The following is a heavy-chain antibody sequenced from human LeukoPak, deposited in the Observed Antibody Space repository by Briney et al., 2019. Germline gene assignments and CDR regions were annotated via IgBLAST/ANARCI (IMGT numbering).Heavy chain of an antibody. J-gene: IGHJ5*02. CDR1: GFTFSRHA. D-gene: IGHD3-22*01. CDR2: ISGSGGST. Sequence: GGSLRLSCAASGFTFSRHAMSWVRQAPGKGLEWVSAISGSGGSTYYADSVKGRFTISRDNSKNTLYLQMNSLRAEDTAVYYCAKECSSGYDNWFDPWGQGTLVTVSS. V-gene: IGHV3-23*01. CDR3: AKECSSGYDNWFDP.